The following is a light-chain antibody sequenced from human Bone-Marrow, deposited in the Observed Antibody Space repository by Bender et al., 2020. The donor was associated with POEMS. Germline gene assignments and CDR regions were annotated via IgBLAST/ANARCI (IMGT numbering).Light chain of an antibody. CDR2: EVR. V-gene: IGLV2-23*02. J-gene: IGLJ2*01. CDR1: SSDVGGYNY. CDR3: CSYAGSRRMV. Sequence: QSALTQPASVSGSPGQSITISCTGTSSDVGGYNYVSWYQQHPGKAPKLMIYEVRKRPSGVSSRFSGSRSGNTASMTISGLQAEDEADYYCCSYAGSRRMVFGGGTKLTVL.